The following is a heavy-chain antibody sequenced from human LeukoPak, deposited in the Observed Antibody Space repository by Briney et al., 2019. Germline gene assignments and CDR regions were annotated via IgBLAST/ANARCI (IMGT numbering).Heavy chain of an antibody. CDR3: AKDLLTMIDLGIDP. J-gene: IGHJ5*02. D-gene: IGHD3-22*01. V-gene: IGHV3-23*01. CDR1: GFTFSSYA. CDR2: ISGSGGST. Sequence: VGSLRLSCAASGFTFSSYAMSWVRQAPGKGLEWVSAISGSGGSTYYADSVKGRFTISRDNSKNTLYLQMNSLRAEDTAVYYCAKDLLTMIDLGIDPWGQGTLVTVSS.